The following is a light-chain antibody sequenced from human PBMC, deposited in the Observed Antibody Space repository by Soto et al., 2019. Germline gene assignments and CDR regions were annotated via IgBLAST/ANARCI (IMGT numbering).Light chain of an antibody. Sequence: DIQMTQSPSTLAASVGDRVSITCRASQNIVIWLAWYQQKPGKAPKLLIYKASTLESGLPSRFSGSGSGTEFTLTISCLQPDDFATYYCQQCNSYPYTFGPGTKLEIK. CDR2: KAS. CDR3: QQCNSYPYT. CDR1: QNIVIW. V-gene: IGKV1-5*03. J-gene: IGKJ2*01.